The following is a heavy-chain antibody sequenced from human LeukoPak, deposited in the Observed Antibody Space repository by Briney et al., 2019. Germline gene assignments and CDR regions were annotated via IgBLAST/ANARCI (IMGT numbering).Heavy chain of an antibody. J-gene: IGHJ3*02. CDR2: IYPKSGDT. CDR1: GYTFTDYY. D-gene: IGHD6-13*01. V-gene: IGHV1-2*02. Sequence: ASVKVSCKASGYTFTDYYMHWVRQAPGQGLEWMGYIYPKSGDTNYEKKFQGRVTMTRDTSMNTVYMELTRLRSDDTAVYYCARDEAADGTNALDIWGQGTMDTVSS. CDR3: ARDEAADGTNALDI.